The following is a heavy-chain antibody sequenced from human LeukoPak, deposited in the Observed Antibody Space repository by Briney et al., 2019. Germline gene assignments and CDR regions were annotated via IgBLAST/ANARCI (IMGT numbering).Heavy chain of an antibody. CDR1: GGSISSSSYY. CDR2: IYYSGST. D-gene: IGHD2-15*01. Sequence: SPSETLSLTCTVSGGSISSSSYYWGWIRQPPGKGLEWIGSIYYSGSTYYNPSFKSRVTISVDTSKNQFSLKLSSVTAADTAVYYCARERAGGYCSGGSCYSLDLYYYYYYMDVWGKGTTVTVSS. CDR3: ARERAGGYCSGGSCYSLDLYYYYYYMDV. J-gene: IGHJ6*03. V-gene: IGHV4-39*07.